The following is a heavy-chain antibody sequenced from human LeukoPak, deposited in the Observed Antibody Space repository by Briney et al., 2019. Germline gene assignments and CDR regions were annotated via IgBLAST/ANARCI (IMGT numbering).Heavy chain of an antibody. CDR2: ISWNSGSI. CDR1: GFTFDDYA. CDR3: AKGYSYGYRYYFDY. V-gene: IGHV3-9*01. Sequence: PGGSLRLSCAASGFTFDDYAMHWVRQAPGKGLEWVSGISWNSGSIGYADSVKGRFTISRDNAKNSLYLQMNSLRAEDTALYYCAKGYSYGYRYYFDYWGQGTLVTVSS. J-gene: IGHJ4*02. D-gene: IGHD5-18*01.